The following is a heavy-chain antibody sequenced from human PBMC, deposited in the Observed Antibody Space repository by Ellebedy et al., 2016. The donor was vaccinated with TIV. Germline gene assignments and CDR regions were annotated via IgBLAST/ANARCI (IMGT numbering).Heavy chain of an antibody. D-gene: IGHD3-10*01. CDR3: ARRSYYNLDY. J-gene: IGHJ4*02. V-gene: IGHV3-48*02. CDR1: GFTFSSYS. Sequence: GESLKISXAVSGFTFSSYSMNWVRQAPGKGLEWVSHISSSSSTIYYADSVKGRFTISRDNAKNSLYLQMNSLRDEDTAVYYCARRSYYNLDYWGQGTLVTVSS. CDR2: ISSSSSTI.